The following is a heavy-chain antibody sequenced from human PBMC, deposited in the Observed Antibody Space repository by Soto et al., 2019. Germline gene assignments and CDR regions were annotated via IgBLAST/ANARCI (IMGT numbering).Heavy chain of an antibody. V-gene: IGHV3-7*03. CDR2: IKPDGSAT. D-gene: IGHD3-16*01. J-gene: IGHJ4*02. CDR3: FGGNGGPQ. Sequence: GGSLRLSCATSDFTFRNYWMNWVRQAPGKGLEWVANIKPDGSATNYVDSVKGRFTISRDNVRNSVSLQMNSLRVEDTAVYFCFGGNGGPQWGQGTLVTVSS. CDR1: DFTFRNYW.